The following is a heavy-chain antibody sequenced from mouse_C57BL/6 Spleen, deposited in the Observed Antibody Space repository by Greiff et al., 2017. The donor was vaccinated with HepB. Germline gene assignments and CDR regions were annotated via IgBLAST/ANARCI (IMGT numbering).Heavy chain of an antibody. D-gene: IGHD2-4*01. Sequence: EVKLVESGGGLVKPGGSLKLSCAASGFTFSDYGMHWVRQAPEKGLEWVAYISSGRSTIYYADTVKGRFTISRDNAKNTLFLQMTSLRSEDTAMYYWARVGYYDYLAWFAYWGQGTLVTVAA. CDR3: ARVGYYDYLAWFAY. V-gene: IGHV5-17*01. J-gene: IGHJ3*01. CDR2: ISSGRSTI. CDR1: GFTFSDYG.